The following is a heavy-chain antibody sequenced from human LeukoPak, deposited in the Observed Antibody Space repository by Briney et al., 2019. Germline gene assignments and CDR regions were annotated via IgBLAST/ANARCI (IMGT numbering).Heavy chain of an antibody. CDR1: GFTFSSYG. CDR2: IQYDGINK. V-gene: IGHV3-30*02. CDR3: AKASGSAGYAAFDI. Sequence: GGSLRLSCAASGFTFSSYGMHWVRQAPGKGLEWVAFIQYDGINKFYADSVKGRFTISRDNSKNTLYLQMNSLRAEGTAVYYCAKASGSAGYAAFDIWGQGTMVTVSS. J-gene: IGHJ3*02. D-gene: IGHD3-9*01.